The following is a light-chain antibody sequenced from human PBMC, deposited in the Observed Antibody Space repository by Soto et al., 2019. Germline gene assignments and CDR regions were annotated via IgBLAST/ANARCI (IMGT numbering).Light chain of an antibody. J-gene: IGLJ3*02. V-gene: IGLV6-57*03. Sequence: LTQPHSVSESPGKTVTISCTRSGGSIANNYVQWYQQRPGSAPTPVIFQDDERPSGVPDRFSGSIDRSSNSASLTISGLRTEDEADYYCHSYDSSAHWVFGGGTKVTVL. CDR2: QDD. CDR1: GGSIANNY. CDR3: HSYDSSAHWV.